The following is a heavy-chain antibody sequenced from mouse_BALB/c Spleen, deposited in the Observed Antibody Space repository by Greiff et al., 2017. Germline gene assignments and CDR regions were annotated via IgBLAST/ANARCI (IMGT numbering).Heavy chain of an antibody. CDR1: GYTFTSYT. CDR2: INPSSGYT. CDR3: ARSPLLSMIHYAMDY. D-gene: IGHD2-3*01. J-gene: IGHJ4*01. V-gene: IGHV1-4*01. Sequence: QVQLKESGAELARPGASVKMSCKASGYTFTSYTMHWVKQRPGQGLEWIGYINPSSGYTNYNQKFKDKATLTADKSSSTAYMQLSSLTSEDSAVYYCARSPLLSMIHYAMDYWGQGTSVTVSS.